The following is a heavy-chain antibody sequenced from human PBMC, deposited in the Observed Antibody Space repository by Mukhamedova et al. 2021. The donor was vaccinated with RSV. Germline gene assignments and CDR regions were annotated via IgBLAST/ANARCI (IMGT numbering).Heavy chain of an antibody. CDR3: ARSXGGGTXDY. CDR2: IHYTGST. D-gene: IGHD3-16*01. V-gene: IGHV4-59*01. J-gene: IGHJ4*02. Sequence: IHYTGSTNYNPSLRSRVIISVDTSKSQFSLNLNSVTAADTAVYFCARSXGGGTXDYLGQGSLVSVFS.